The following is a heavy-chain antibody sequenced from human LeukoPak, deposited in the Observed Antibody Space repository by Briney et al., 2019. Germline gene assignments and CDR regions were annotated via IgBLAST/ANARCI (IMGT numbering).Heavy chain of an antibody. CDR3: TRRAWGSGWGAFDI. V-gene: IGHV3-73*01. CDR2: IRSEANHYAT. D-gene: IGHD6-19*01. CDR1: GFAFSDSD. Sequence: GGSLRLSCAASGFAFSDSDMYWVRQAPGKGLEWVGRIRSEANHYATAYAVSAKGRFTISRDDSKNTAHLQMTRLKTEDTAVYYCTRRAWGSGWGAFDIWGQGTMVTVSS. J-gene: IGHJ3*02.